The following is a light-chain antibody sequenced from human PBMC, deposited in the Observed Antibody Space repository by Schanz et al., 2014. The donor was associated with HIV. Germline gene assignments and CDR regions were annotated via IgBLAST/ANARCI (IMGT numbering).Light chain of an antibody. CDR3: SSYAGSKPVV. J-gene: IGLJ2*01. CDR2: EVS. CDR1: SSDVGGYNY. V-gene: IGLV2-8*01. Sequence: QSVLTQPRSVSGSPGQSVTISCTGTSSDVGGYNYVSWYQQHPGKAPKLMIYEVSERPSGVPDRFSGSKSGNTASLTVSGLQAEDEADYYCSSYAGSKPVVFGGGTKLTVL.